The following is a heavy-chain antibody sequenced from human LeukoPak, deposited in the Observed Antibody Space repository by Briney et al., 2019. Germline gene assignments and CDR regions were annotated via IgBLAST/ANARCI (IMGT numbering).Heavy chain of an antibody. Sequence: GRSLRLSCAASGFTFSSYVMHWVRQAPGKGLEWVAVISYDGSNKYYADSVKGRFTISRDNSKNTLYLQMNSLRAEDTAVYYCAREGRMGIAAAGIDYWGQGTLVTVSS. CDR2: ISYDGSNK. CDR1: GFTFSSYV. J-gene: IGHJ4*02. V-gene: IGHV3-30-3*01. D-gene: IGHD6-13*01. CDR3: AREGRMGIAAAGIDY.